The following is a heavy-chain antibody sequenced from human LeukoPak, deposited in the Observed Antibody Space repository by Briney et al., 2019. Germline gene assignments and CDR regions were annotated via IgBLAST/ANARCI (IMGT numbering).Heavy chain of an antibody. J-gene: IGHJ6*02. CDR3: AKGFLSIAGAAFYYYGMDV. Sequence: XXGSVGSTYYADSVKGRFTIPRDNSKNTLYLQMNSLRAEDTAVYYCAKGFLSIAGAAFYYYGMDVWGQGTTVTVSS. CDR2: XXGSVGST. V-gene: IGHV3-23*01. D-gene: IGHD6-19*01.